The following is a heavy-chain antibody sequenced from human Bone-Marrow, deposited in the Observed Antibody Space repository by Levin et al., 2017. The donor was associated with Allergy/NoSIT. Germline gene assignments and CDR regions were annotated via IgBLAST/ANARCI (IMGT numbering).Heavy chain of an antibody. Sequence: RTGGSLRLSCAASGFTFSNYAMHWVRQAPGKGLEYVSGINSNGDNTYYADSVKGRFTISRDNSKNTLFLQMGSLRAEDLAVYYCARGGRVAPNLAIVYWGQGSLVTVSS. V-gene: IGHV3-64*02. D-gene: IGHD3-16*01. CDR3: ARGGRVAPNLAIVY. J-gene: IGHJ4*02. CDR2: INSNGDNT. CDR1: GFTFSNYA.